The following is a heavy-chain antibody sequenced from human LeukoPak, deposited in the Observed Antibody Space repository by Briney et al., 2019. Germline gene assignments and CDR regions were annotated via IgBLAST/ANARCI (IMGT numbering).Heavy chain of an antibody. D-gene: IGHD6-6*01. CDR1: GLTVSANY. Sequence: GGSLRLSCAASGLTVSANYWNWVRQAPGKGPEWVSVISSGGSTSYADSVKGRFTISRDNSKNTLYLQMNSLRAEDTAVYYCARGWSSSSYFGYWGQGTLVTVSS. CDR2: ISSGGST. CDR3: ARGWSSSSYFGY. V-gene: IGHV3-66*01. J-gene: IGHJ4*02.